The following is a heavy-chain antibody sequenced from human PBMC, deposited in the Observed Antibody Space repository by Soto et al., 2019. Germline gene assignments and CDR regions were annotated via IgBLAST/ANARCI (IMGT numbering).Heavy chain of an antibody. CDR3: ARLGVPYYDILPGPYYYYGMDV. J-gene: IGHJ6*02. V-gene: IGHV4-59*08. CDR1: GGSISSYY. Sequence: SETLSLTCTVSGGSISSYYWSWIRQPPGKGLEWIGYIYYSGSTNYNPSLKSRVTISVDTSKNQFSLKLSSVTAADTAVYYCARLGVPYYDILPGPYYYYGMDVWGQGTTVTVSS. CDR2: IYYSGST. D-gene: IGHD3-9*01.